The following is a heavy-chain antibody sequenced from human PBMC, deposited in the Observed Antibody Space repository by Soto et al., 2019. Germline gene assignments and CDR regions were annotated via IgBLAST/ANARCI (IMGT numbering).Heavy chain of an antibody. D-gene: IGHD1-20*01. CDR1: GGSVSSGSYS. V-gene: IGHV4-61*01. Sequence: SETLSLTCTVSGGSVSSGSYSWSWIRQAPGKELEWIGYIHYTGSTKYNPSLKSRVTISVDTSKNQFSLKLSSVTAADSAVYYCARYKSNYYYGMDVWGQGTTVTVS. CDR2: IHYTGST. CDR3: ARYKSNYYYGMDV. J-gene: IGHJ6*02.